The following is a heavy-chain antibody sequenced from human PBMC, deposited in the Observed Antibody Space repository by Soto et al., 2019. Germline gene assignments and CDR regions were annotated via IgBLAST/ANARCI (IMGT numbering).Heavy chain of an antibody. D-gene: IGHD2-15*01. CDR2: ISAYNGNT. Sequence: QVQLVQSGGEVKKPGASVKVSCKASGYTFTSYGISWVRQAPGQGLEWMGRISAYNGNTNYAQKLQGRVTMTTDTSTSTAYLGLRSLRADYTAVYYCARVVGALGHWFNPWGQGTLVTVSS. CDR3: ARVVGALGHWFNP. J-gene: IGHJ5*02. V-gene: IGHV1-18*01. CDR1: GYTFTSYG.